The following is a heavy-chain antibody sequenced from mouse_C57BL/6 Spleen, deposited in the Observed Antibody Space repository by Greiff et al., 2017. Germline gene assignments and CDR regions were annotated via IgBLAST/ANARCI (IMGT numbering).Heavy chain of an antibody. V-gene: IGHV1-50*01. Sequence: QVQLQQPGAELVKPGASVKLSCKASGYTFTSYWMQWVKQRPGQGLEWIGEIDPSDSYTNYNQKFKGTATLTVDTSSSTAYMQLSSLTSEDSAVYYCALITTATLRRYFDVWGTGTTVTVSS. D-gene: IGHD1-1*01. CDR1: GYTFTSYW. J-gene: IGHJ1*03. CDR3: ALITTATLRRYFDV. CDR2: IDPSDSYT.